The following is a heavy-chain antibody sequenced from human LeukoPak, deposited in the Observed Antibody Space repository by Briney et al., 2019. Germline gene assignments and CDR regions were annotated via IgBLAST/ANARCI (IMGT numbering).Heavy chain of an antibody. D-gene: IGHD3-10*01. Sequence: RASVKVSCKASGGTFSNYAISWVRQAPGQGLEWMGGIIPIFGTTNYAQKFQGRVTITADESTNTVYMELSSLRSEDTAVYYCASRTGRTMVRGVIQDYWGQGTLVTVSS. CDR2: IIPIFGTT. CDR3: ASRTGRTMVRGVIQDY. J-gene: IGHJ4*02. V-gene: IGHV1-69*13. CDR1: GGTFSNYA.